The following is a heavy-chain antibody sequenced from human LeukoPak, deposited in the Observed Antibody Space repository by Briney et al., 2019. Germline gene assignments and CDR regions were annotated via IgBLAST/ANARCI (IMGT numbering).Heavy chain of an antibody. J-gene: IGHJ4*02. CDR1: GGSISSSSYY. CDR3: ARSGYGGKTPLGY. D-gene: IGHD4-23*01. CDR2: IYYSGST. V-gene: IGHV4-39*01. Sequence: PSETLSLTCTVSGGSISSSSYYWGWIRQPPGKGLEWIGNIYYSGSTYYNPSLKSRVTISVDTSKNQFSLKLSSVTAADTAVYYCARSGYGGKTPLGYWGQGTLVTVSS.